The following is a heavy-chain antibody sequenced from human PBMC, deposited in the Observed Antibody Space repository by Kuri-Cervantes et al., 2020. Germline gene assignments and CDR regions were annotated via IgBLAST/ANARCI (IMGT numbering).Heavy chain of an antibody. V-gene: IGHV3-13*01. CDR1: GFTFSSYD. CDR3: ARAGDYGDYYFDY. Sequence: GGSLRLSCAASGFTFSSYDMHWVRQATGKGLEWVSAIGTAGDTYYPGSVKGRFTISRDNAKNTLYLQMNSLRAEDTAVYYCARAGDYGDYYFDYWGQGTLVTVSS. D-gene: IGHD4-17*01. CDR2: IGTAGDT. J-gene: IGHJ4*02.